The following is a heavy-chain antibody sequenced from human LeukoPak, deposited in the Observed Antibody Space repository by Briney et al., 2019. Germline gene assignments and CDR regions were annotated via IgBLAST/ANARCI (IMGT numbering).Heavy chain of an antibody. Sequence: PSQTLSLTCTVSGGSISSGGYYWSWIRQHPGKGLEWIGYIYYSGSTYYNPSLKSRVTISVDKSKTQFSLKLSSVTAADTAVYYCARRLYDILTGYYHYFDYWGQGTLVTVSS. CDR1: GGSISSGGYY. J-gene: IGHJ4*02. D-gene: IGHD3-9*01. CDR2: IYYSGST. CDR3: ARRLYDILTGYYHYFDY. V-gene: IGHV4-31*03.